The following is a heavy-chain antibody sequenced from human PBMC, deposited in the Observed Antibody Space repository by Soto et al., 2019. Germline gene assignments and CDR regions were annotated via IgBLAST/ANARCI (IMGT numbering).Heavy chain of an antibody. J-gene: IGHJ4*02. CDR2: IIPILGMS. V-gene: IGHV1-69*02. CDR3: ARSYGSGSRPFDY. CDR1: GGTFTSYT. Sequence: QVHLLQSGAEMKKPGSSVKVSCTAFGGTFTSYTFNWVRQAPGQRLEWMGRIIPILGMSSSAHNFQGRLTMIADKSTNTSYMVLSSLTSDDTAIYYCARSYGSGSRPFDYWCQGTLVTVSS. D-gene: IGHD3-10*01.